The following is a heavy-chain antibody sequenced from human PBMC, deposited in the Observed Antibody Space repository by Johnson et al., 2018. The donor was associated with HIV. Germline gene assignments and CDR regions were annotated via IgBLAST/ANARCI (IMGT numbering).Heavy chain of an antibody. CDR1: GFTVSSNY. D-gene: IGHD6-19*01. CDR2: IYSGGST. J-gene: IGHJ3*02. CDR3: ARESIHSSGWSPEAFDI. V-gene: IGHV3-66*01. Sequence: VQLVESGGGVVQPGGSLRLSCTASGFTVSSNYMSWVRQAPGKGLAWVSVIYSGGSTYYTDSVKGRFTISRDNSKNTLYLQMNSLRAEDTALYYCARESIHSSGWSPEAFDIWGQGTMVTVSS.